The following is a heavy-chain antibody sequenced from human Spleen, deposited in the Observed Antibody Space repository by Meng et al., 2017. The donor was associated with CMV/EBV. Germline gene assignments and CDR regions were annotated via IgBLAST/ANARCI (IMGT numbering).Heavy chain of an antibody. CDR1: FSSYA. V-gene: IGHV1-69*10. Sequence: FSSYAISWVRQAPGQGLEWMGGIIPDRGIAKYAQNFQGRITIIADKATSTTHMELGSLRSDDTAVYYCARGFPTSSSLVSFRWLDPWGPGTLVTVSS. CDR3: ARGFPTSSSLVSFRWLDP. CDR2: IIPDRGIA. D-gene: IGHD3-22*01. J-gene: IGHJ5*02.